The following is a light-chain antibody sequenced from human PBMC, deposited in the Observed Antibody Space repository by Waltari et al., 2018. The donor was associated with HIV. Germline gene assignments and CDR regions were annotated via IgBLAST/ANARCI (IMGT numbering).Light chain of an antibody. V-gene: IGLV1-44*01. Sequence: QSVLAQPPSASGTPGQRVTISCSGSTSNIGGNTVSWNQQLPGTAPKLLIYSNNERPSGVPDRVSGSTSGTSASLVISGLQSEDEADYYCAAWDDSLKGGAFGTGTKVTVL. CDR1: TSNIGGNT. J-gene: IGLJ1*01. CDR2: SNN. CDR3: AAWDDSLKGGA.